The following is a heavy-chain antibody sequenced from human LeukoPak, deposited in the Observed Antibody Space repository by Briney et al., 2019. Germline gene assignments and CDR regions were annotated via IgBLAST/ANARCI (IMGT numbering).Heavy chain of an antibody. V-gene: IGHV1-2*02. CDR2: INPNSGDT. CDR1: GYTFTGFY. J-gene: IGHJ4*01. Sequence: ASVKVSCKASGYTFTGFYIHWVRQAPGQGLERMGWINPNSGDTNYAQKFQGRVTMTGDTSISTVYMELSRLRSDDTAVYYCARGAGGIPLYFFDSWGHGTLVTVSS. D-gene: IGHD3-16*01. CDR3: ARGAGGIPLYFFDS.